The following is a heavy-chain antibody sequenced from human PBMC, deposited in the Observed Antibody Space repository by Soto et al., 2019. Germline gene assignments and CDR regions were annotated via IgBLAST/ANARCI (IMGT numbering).Heavy chain of an antibody. CDR1: GYTFTIYD. D-gene: IGHD3-10*01. V-gene: IGHV1-8*01. J-gene: IGHJ6*03. CDR2: MSPNSGNT. Sequence: ASVKVSCKASGYTFTIYDINWVRQATGQGLEWMGWMSPNSGNTGYAQKFQGRVTMTRNTSISTAYMELSSLRSEDTAVYYCARRGSYYYYMDVWGKGTTVTVSS. CDR3: ARRGSYYYYMDV.